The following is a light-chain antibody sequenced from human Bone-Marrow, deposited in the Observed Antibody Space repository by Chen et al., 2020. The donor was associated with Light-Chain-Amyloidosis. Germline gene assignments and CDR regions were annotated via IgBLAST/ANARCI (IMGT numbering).Light chain of an antibody. Sequence: SYVQTQPSSVPVAPGQTAPIACGGNNIGSTSVHWYQQTPGQAPLLVVYDDSDRPSGLPERLSGSNSGNTATLTISRVEAGDEADYYCQVCDRSSDRPVFGGGTKLTVL. V-gene: IGLV3-21*02. CDR3: QVCDRSSDRPV. CDR1: NIGSTS. CDR2: DDS. J-gene: IGLJ3*02.